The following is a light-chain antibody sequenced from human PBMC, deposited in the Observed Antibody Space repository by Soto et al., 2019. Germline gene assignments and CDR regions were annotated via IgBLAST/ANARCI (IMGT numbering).Light chain of an antibody. J-gene: IGKJ1*01. CDR3: HQTFANPSS. CDR1: QSIGIY. CDR2: AAS. V-gene: IGKV1-39*01. Sequence: DIQMTQSPSSLSASVGDRVTITCRASQSIGIYLNWYQQNPGKAPKLLIHAASTLQSGAPSNFSGSGYGTEFALIISSQQPEDLETYYCHQTFANPSSFAHGTKVEIK.